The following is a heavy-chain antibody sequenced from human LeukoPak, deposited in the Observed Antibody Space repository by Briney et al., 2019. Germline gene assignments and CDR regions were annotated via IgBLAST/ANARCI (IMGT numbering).Heavy chain of an antibody. CDR3: ASRITMVRGADY. Sequence: PGGSLRLSCAASGFTFSSYAMSWVRQAPGKGLEWVSAISGSGGSTYYADSVKGRFTISRDNSKNTLYLQMNSLRAEDTAVYYCASRITMVRGADYWGQGTLVTVSS. D-gene: IGHD3-10*01. CDR1: GFTFSSYA. CDR2: ISGSGGST. J-gene: IGHJ4*02. V-gene: IGHV3-23*01.